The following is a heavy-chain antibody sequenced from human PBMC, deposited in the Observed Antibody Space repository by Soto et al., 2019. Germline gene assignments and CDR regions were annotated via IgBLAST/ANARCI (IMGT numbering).Heavy chain of an antibody. CDR1: GFTVSSFG. CDR3: VKDMGQAAVGIRYPYGLDV. V-gene: IGHV3-64D*06. D-gene: IGHD6-13*01. J-gene: IGHJ6*02. Sequence: LRLSCSGSGFTVSSFGMHWVRQAPGKGLEHVSTLSSNGIGTYYADSVKGRFTFSRDTSKNTLYLQMSSLRTEDTAVYYCVKDMGQAAVGIRYPYGLDVWGLGTTVTVSS. CDR2: LSSNGIGT.